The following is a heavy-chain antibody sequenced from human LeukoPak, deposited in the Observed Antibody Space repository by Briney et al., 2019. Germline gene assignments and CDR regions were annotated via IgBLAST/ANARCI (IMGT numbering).Heavy chain of an antibody. CDR2: INHSGST. J-gene: IGHJ5*02. D-gene: IGHD3-10*01. CDR3: ARSPILVRGVISWFDP. Sequence: SETLSLTCAVYGGSFSGYYWSWIRQPPGKGLEWIGEINHSGSTNYNPSLKSRVTISVDTSKNQFSLKLSSVTAADTAVYYCARSPILVRGVISWFDPWGQGTLVTVSS. CDR1: GGSFSGYY. V-gene: IGHV4-34*01.